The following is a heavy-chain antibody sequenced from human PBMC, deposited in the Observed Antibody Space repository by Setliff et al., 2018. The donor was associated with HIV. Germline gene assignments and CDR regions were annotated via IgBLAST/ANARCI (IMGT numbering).Heavy chain of an antibody. Sequence: ESLKISCVASGFTFRSYCMDWFRQAPGKGLEWVSSISYGSSYIYQSEPVRGRFTISRDDAKKSLYLQMNSLGAEDTAVYYCARSGGIGNYHWDIWGKGTTVTVSS. CDR2: ISYGSSYI. CDR3: ARSGGIGNYHWDI. J-gene: IGHJ6*03. D-gene: IGHD3-16*01. CDR1: GFTFRSYC. V-gene: IGHV3-21*01.